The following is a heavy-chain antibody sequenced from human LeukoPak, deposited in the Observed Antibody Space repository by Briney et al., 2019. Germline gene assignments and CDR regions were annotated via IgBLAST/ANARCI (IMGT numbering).Heavy chain of an antibody. Sequence: PSQTLSLTCTVSGGSISSGGYYWSWIRQHPGKGLGWIGYIYYSGSTYYSPSLKSRVTISVDTSKNQFSLRLSSVTAADTAVYYCARADGPYYYYGMDVWGQGTTVTVSS. J-gene: IGHJ6*02. CDR3: ARADGPYYYYGMDV. V-gene: IGHV4-31*03. CDR1: GGSISSGGYY. CDR2: IYYSGST.